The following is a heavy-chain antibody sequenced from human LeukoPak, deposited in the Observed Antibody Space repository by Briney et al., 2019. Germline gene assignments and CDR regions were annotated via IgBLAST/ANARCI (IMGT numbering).Heavy chain of an antibody. CDR3: ARGGWNYYYGMDV. J-gene: IGHJ6*02. V-gene: IGHV4-34*01. CDR2: INHSGST. CDR1: GGSFSGYY. Sequence: SETLFLTCAVFGGSFSGYYWSWIRQPPGKGLECIGEINHSGSTNYNPSLKSRVTISVDTSKNQFSLKLSSVTAADTAVYYCARGGWNYYYGMDVWGQGTTVTVSS. D-gene: IGHD6-19*01.